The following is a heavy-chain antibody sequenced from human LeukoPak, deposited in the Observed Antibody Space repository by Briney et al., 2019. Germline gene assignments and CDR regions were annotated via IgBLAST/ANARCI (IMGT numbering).Heavy chain of an antibody. CDR1: GFTFSSYG. V-gene: IGHV3-30*02. CDR2: IRYDGSNK. Sequence: GGSLRLSCAASGFTFSSYGMHWVRQAPGKGLEWVAFIRYDGSNKYYADSVKGRFTISRDNSKNTLYLQMNSLRAEDTAVYYCAKDPYSSRKPRWYYFDYWGQGTLVTVSS. D-gene: IGHD6-13*01. J-gene: IGHJ4*02. CDR3: AKDPYSSRKPRWYYFDY.